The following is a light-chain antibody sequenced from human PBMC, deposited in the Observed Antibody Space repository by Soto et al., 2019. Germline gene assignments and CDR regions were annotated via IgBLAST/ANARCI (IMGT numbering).Light chain of an antibody. V-gene: IGKV3-20*01. J-gene: IGKJ4*01. Sequence: EIVLTQSPGTLSLSPGERATLSCRASQSVSSSYLAWYQQKPCQAPRLLIYGASSRATGIPDRSSGSGSGTDFTLTISRLEPEDFAVYYCQQYGSSPSFGGGTKVDIK. CDR3: QQYGSSPS. CDR2: GAS. CDR1: QSVSSSY.